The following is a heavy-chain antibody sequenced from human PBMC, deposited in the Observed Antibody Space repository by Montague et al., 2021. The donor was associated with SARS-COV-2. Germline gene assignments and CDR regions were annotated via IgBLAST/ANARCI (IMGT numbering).Heavy chain of an antibody. V-gene: IGHV4-34*01. CDR3: ARGYWTSTTCYQSIHY. CDR1: RGSFSGYY. D-gene: IGHD2-2*01. CDR2: INHSGGT. Sequence: SETLSLTCTVYRGSFSGYYWSWIRQPPGKGLEWIGEINHSGGTNYNPSLKSRVTISVDTSKNHFSLKLRSVTAADTAIYYCARGYWTSTTCYQSIHYWGQGTPVAVSS. J-gene: IGHJ4*02.